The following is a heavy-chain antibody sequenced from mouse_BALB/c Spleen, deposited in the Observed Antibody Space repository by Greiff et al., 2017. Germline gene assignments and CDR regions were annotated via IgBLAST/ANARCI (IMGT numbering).Heavy chain of an antibody. Sequence: VQLQQSGSVLVRPGASVKLSCKASGYTFTSSWMHWAKQRPGQGLEWIGEIHPNSGNTNYNEKFKGKATLTVDTSSSTAYVDLSSLTSEDSAVYYCARSLDGSLYYYAMDYWGQGTSVTVSS. CDR2: IHPNSGNT. CDR1: GYTFTSSW. CDR3: ARSLDGSLYYYAMDY. J-gene: IGHJ4*01. V-gene: IGHV1S130*01. D-gene: IGHD2-3*01.